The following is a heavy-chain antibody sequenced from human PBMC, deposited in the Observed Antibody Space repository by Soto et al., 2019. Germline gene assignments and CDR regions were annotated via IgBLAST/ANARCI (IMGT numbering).Heavy chain of an antibody. J-gene: IGHJ6*02. V-gene: IGHV3-73*01. Sequence: GGSLRLSCAASGFTFSGSAMHWVRQASGKGLEWVGRIRSKANSYATAYAASVKGRFTISRDDSKNTAYLQMNSLKTEDTAVYYCTRRSPLAGDSYYYYYGMDVWGQGTTVTVSS. D-gene: IGHD3-10*01. CDR1: GFTFSGSA. CDR3: TRRSPLAGDSYYYYYGMDV. CDR2: IRSKANSYAT.